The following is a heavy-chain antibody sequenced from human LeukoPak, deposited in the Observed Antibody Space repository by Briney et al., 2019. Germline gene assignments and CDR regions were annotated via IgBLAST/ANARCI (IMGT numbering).Heavy chain of an antibody. Sequence: SETLSLTCTVSGGSISSSSYYWGWIRQPPGKGLEWIGSIYYSGSTYYNPSLKSRVTISVDTSKNQFSLKLSSVTAADTAVYYCARIAAAGINRFDYWGQGTLVTVSS. CDR3: ARIAAAGINRFDY. CDR2: IYYSGST. V-gene: IGHV4-39*01. D-gene: IGHD6-13*01. CDR1: GGSISSSSYY. J-gene: IGHJ4*02.